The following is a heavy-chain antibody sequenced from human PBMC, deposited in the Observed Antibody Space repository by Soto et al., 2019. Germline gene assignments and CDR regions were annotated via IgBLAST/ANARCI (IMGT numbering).Heavy chain of an antibody. CDR3: ARAKAVGYDFWGGYYLPDWFDP. V-gene: IGHV4-34*01. CDR2: INHSGST. J-gene: IGHJ5*02. D-gene: IGHD3-3*01. CDR1: GGSFSGYY. Sequence: QVQLQQWGAGLLKPSETLSLTCAVYGGSFSGYYWSWIRQPPGKGLEWIGEINHSGSTNYNPSLKSRVTISVDTSKNQFSLKLSSVTAADTGLYYCARAKAVGYDFWGGYYLPDWFDPWGQGTLVTVSS.